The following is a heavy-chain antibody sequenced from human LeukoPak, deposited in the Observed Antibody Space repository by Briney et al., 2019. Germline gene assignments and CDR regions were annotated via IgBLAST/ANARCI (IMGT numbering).Heavy chain of an antibody. CDR3: AKRRGLELLYYYYMDV. J-gene: IGHJ6*03. D-gene: IGHD1-7*01. CDR2: ISGSGGST. CDR1: EFTFSTYG. V-gene: IGHV3-23*01. Sequence: GGSLRLSCAASEFTFSTYGMSWVRQAPGKGLEWVSSISGSGGSTYYADSVKGRFTISRDNSKNTLYLQMSSLRAEDTAVYYCAKRRGLELLYYYYMDVWGKGTTVTVSS.